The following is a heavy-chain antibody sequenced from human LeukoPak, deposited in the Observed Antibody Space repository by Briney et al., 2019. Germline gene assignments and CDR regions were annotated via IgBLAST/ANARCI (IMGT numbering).Heavy chain of an antibody. V-gene: IGHV3-23*01. CDR1: GFTFSTYA. Sequence: SGGSLRLACAASGFTFSTYASSWVRQAPGKGLEWVSTISPSGGNTYYADSVKDRFTISRDSSKNTLYLHMNSLRAEDTAVFYCAKGSSSYYFDYWGQGTLVTVSS. D-gene: IGHD6-6*01. CDR2: ISPSGGNT. CDR3: AKGSSSYYFDY. J-gene: IGHJ4*02.